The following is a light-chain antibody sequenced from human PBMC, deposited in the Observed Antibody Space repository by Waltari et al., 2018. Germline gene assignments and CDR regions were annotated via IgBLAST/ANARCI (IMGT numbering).Light chain of an antibody. J-gene: IGKJ4*01. V-gene: IGKV3-20*01. CDR3: QQYDISPLT. CDR1: QTVRTTY. Sequence: EIVLTQSPGTLSLSPGERATLSCRASQTVRTTYLAWYQQKPGQAPTLVIHDTSSRATGSPDRFSGSGSGTDCSLTISSLEPEDFAVYYCQQYDISPLTFGGGTNVETK. CDR2: DTS.